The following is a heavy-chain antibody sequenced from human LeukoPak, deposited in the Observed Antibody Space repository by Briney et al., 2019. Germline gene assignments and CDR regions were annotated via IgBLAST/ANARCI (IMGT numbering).Heavy chain of an antibody. J-gene: IGHJ4*02. D-gene: IGHD3-22*01. CDR2: INPNSGGT. CDR1: GYTFSDYY. Sequence: GGSLRLSCAASGYTFSDYYMHWVRQAPGQGLEWMGWINPNSGGTNYAQKFQGRVTMTRDMSISTAYMEVSRLTSDDTAVYYCARATIADSSTYYIDYWGLGTLVTVSS. CDR3: ARATIADSSTYYIDY. V-gene: IGHV1-2*02.